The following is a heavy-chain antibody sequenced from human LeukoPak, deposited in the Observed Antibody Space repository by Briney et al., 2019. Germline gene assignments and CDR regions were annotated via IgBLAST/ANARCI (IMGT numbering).Heavy chain of an antibody. CDR1: GYTFTSYD. V-gene: IGHV1-8*01. J-gene: IGHJ4*02. CDR3: ARGTRHCHSTSCYTFDY. CDR2: MNPNSGNT. D-gene: IGHD2-2*02. Sequence: ASVKVSCKASGYTFTSYDINWVRQATGQGLEWMGWMNPNSGNTGYAQKFQGRVTMARNTSISTAYMELSSLTSEDAAVYYCARGTRHCHSTSCYTFDYWGQGTLVTVSS.